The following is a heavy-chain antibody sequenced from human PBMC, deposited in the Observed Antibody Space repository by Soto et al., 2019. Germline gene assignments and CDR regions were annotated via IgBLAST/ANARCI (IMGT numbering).Heavy chain of an antibody. J-gene: IGHJ5*02. CDR3: AKAGTTVVPWFAP. CDR1: GFTFSSYG. D-gene: IGHD4-17*01. Sequence: QVQLVESGGGVVQPGRSLRLSCAASGFTFSSYGMHWVRQAPGKGLEWVAVIWYDGSNQYYADSVKGRFTISRDNSKNTLYLQMNSLRAEDTAVYYCAKAGTTVVPWFAPGGQGTLVTVSS. CDR2: IWYDGSNQ. V-gene: IGHV3-33*06.